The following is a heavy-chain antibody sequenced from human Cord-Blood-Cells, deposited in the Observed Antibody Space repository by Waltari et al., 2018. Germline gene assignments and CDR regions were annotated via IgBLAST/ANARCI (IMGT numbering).Heavy chain of an antibody. J-gene: IGHJ4*02. CDR3: ARLSMVRGVIDY. V-gene: IGHV4-39*01. D-gene: IGHD3-10*01. CDR2: IYYSGST. CDR1: GGSISSSSYY. Sequence: QLQLQESGPGLVKPSETLSLTCTVSGGSISSSSYYWVWIRQPPGKGLEWIGSIYYSGSTYYNPSLKSRVTISVDTSKNQFSLKLSSVTAADTAVYYCARLSMVRGVIDYWGQGTLVTVSS.